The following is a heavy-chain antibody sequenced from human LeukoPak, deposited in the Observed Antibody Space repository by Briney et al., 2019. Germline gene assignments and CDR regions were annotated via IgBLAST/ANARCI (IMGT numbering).Heavy chain of an antibody. J-gene: IGHJ4*02. CDR1: GGSLRSYY. D-gene: IGHD3-10*01. Sequence: SETLSLTCTVAGGSLRSYYWNWIRQSAGKGLEWIGRIHISGATNYNPSFDSRLTMSVDTSKSQLSLKLSSVTAADTAVYYCARDPGRERFGVVFDYWGQGSLVTVSS. V-gene: IGHV4-4*07. CDR2: IHISGAT. CDR3: ARDPGRERFGVVFDY.